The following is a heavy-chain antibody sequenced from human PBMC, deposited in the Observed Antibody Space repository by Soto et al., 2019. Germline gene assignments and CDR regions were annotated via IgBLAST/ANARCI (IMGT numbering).Heavy chain of an antibody. Sequence: PGGSMRLSCVASGFTFSNFGMHWVRPAPGKGLEWVALIYYDGGNKYYADSVKGRFTISRDNSENTLHLQMNSVRAEDTAVYYCARPSYGSPFYYGMDVWGQGTTVTVSS. D-gene: IGHD3-10*01. V-gene: IGHV3-33*01. CDR1: GFTFSNFG. J-gene: IGHJ6*02. CDR3: ARPSYGSPFYYGMDV. CDR2: IYYDGGNK.